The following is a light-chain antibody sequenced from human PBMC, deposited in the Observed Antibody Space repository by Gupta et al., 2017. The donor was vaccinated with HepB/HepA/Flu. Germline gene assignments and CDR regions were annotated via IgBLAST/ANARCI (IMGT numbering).Light chain of an antibody. Sequence: EIVLTQSPGTLSLSPGERATLSCRASQSVSSSYLAWYQQKPGQAPRLLIYGASSRATGIPDRFSATGYGTDFTLTISRLEPEDLAVYYCQLYGNSLRLTFGGGTKVEIK. CDR3: QLYGNSLRLT. J-gene: IGKJ4*01. CDR2: GAS. V-gene: IGKV3-20*01. CDR1: QSVSSSY.